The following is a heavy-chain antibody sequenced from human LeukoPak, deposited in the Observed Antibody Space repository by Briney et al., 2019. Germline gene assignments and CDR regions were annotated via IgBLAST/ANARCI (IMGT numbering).Heavy chain of an antibody. CDR2: INPNSGGT. J-gene: IGHJ6*04. CDR3: ARGGYSSPVDV. D-gene: IGHD6-19*01. CDR1: GLTFNAYY. V-gene: IGHV1-2*02. Sequence: GASVKVSCKASGLTFNAYYIHWVRQAPGQGLEWMGWINPNSGGTNYAQKFQGRVTMTRDTSISTPYMELSRLRSDDTAVYYCARGGYSSPVDVWGKGTTVTISS.